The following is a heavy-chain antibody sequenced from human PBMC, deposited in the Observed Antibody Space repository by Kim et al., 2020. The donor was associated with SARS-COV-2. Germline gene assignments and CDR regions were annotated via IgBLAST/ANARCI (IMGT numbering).Heavy chain of an antibody. CDR2: ISDSGDKT. CDR3: AKGRELVSPDDF. J-gene: IGHJ4*02. CDR1: GFTFTNYA. D-gene: IGHD3-10*01. Sequence: GGSLRLSCAASGFTFTNYAMTWVRQAPGEGLEWVSAISDSGDKTYYADSVKGRFTISRDNSKNTLYLEMNTLRAEDTALYYCAKGRELVSPDDFWGQGTLVTVSS. V-gene: IGHV3-23*01.